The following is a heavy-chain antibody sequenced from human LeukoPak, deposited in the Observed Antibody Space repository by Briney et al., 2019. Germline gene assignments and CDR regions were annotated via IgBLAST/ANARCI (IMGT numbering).Heavy chain of an antibody. D-gene: IGHD3-9*01. V-gene: IGHV3-11*01. CDR3: ARSIGLTGGGVDV. CDR1: GFTFSDYN. Sequence: GGSLRLSCAASGFTFSDYNMNWVRQAPGKGLEWVSYITNGGSTIHHADSVKGRFTISRDNAKKTPYLQMNSLRAEDTAVYYCARSIGLTGGGVDVWGQGTTVTVSS. J-gene: IGHJ6*02. CDR2: ITNGGSTI.